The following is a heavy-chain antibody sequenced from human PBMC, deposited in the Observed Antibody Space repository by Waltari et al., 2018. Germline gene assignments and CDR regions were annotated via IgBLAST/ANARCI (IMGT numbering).Heavy chain of an antibody. CDR3: ARDLTKASAAAGTGG. CDR2: ISSSSSYI. V-gene: IGHV3-21*01. D-gene: IGHD6-13*01. J-gene: IGHJ4*02. CDR1: GFTFSSYS. Sequence: EVQLVESGGGLVKPGGSLRLSCAASGFTFSSYSMNWVRQAPGKGLEWVSSISSSSSYIYYAASVKGRFTISRDNAKNSLYLQMNSLRAEDTAVYYCARDLTKASAAAGTGGWGQGTLVTVSS.